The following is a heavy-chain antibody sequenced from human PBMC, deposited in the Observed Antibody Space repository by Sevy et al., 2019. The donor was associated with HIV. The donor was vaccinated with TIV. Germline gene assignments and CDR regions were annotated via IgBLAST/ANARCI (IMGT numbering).Heavy chain of an antibody. J-gene: IGHJ4*02. CDR3: AKHIAYCGGDCYPPLYYFDY. CDR2: ISGSGYST. Sequence: GESLKISCAASGFTFSNYGMSWVRQAPGKGLEWVSAISGSGYSTYYADSVKGRFTISRDKSKNTLYLQINSLRAGDTAVYYCAKHIAYCGGDCYPPLYYFDYWGQGTLVTVSS. V-gene: IGHV3-23*01. D-gene: IGHD2-21*02. CDR1: GFTFSNYG.